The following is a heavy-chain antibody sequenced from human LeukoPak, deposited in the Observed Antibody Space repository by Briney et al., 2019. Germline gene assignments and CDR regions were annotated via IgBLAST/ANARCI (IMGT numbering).Heavy chain of an antibody. CDR2: IHHTGST. CDR1: GGSLSGYY. Sequence: PSETLSLTCAVYGGSLSGYYWSWIRQPPGKGLEWIGEIHHTGSTNYNPSLKSRVTISLDTSTNQFSLRLSSVTAADTSVYYCARGSQWLQFAFDYWGQGTLVTVSS. J-gene: IGHJ4*02. CDR3: ARGSQWLQFAFDY. V-gene: IGHV4-34*01. D-gene: IGHD5-24*01.